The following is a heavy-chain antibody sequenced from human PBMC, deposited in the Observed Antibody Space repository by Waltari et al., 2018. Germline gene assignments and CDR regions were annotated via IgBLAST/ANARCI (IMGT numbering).Heavy chain of an antibody. CDR1: GYTFTNYP. J-gene: IGHJ2*01. CDR3: ARKIGDTSSAWYFDL. CDR2: INTDTGNP. Sequence: QVQLVQSGSELKEPGASVKISCQASGYTFTNYPINWVRQAPGQGLEWMGWINTDTGNPTYAHGFTGRFVVSLDTSVSTAYLQISSLKAEDTAVYYCARKIGDTSSAWYFDLWGRGSLVTVSS. V-gene: IGHV7-4-1*02. D-gene: IGHD6-6*01.